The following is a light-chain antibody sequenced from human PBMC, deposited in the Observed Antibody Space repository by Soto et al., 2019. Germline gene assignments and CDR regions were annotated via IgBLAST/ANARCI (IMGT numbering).Light chain of an antibody. V-gene: IGKV1-5*03. CDR2: KAS. J-gene: IGKJ2*01. Sequence: DIQMTQSPSTLSASVGDRVTITCRASQSISSWLAWYQQKPGKAPKVLIYKASCLESGVPSRFSGSGSGTEFTLTISSLQPDDSATYYCQQYHSYPYTFGQGTKLEIK. CDR3: QQYHSYPYT. CDR1: QSISSW.